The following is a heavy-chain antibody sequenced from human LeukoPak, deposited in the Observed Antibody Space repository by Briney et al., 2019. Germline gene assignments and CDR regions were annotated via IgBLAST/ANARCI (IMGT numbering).Heavy chain of an antibody. Sequence: SETLSLTSTVSGYSTSSGYYWGWIRQPPGKGLEWIGSIYHSGSTYYNPSLKSRVTISVDTSKNQFSLKLSSVTAADTAVYYCARDLKYSYDYWGQGTLVTVSS. CDR1: GYSTSSGYY. V-gene: IGHV4-38-2*02. J-gene: IGHJ4*02. D-gene: IGHD5-18*01. CDR2: IYHSGST. CDR3: ARDLKYSYDY.